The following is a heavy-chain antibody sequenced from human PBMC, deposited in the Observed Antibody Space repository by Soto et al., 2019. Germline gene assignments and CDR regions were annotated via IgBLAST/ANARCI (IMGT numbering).Heavy chain of an antibody. D-gene: IGHD4-17*01. V-gene: IGHV4-61*01. CDR2: VYYSGTT. CDR3: ARTTAVPNSLRSRYFFDY. Sequence: LSLTCSVSGGSVSDKTYYWSWIRQPPGKRLEWIGYVYYSGTTNYNPSLKSRVTISVDLSKNQFSLRLSSVTTADTALYYCARTTAVPNSLRSRYFFDYWGQGTLVTAPQ. J-gene: IGHJ4*02. CDR1: GGSVSDKTYY.